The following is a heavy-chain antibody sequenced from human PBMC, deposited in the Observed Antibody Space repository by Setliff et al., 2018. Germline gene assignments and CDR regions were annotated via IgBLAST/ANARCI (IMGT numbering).Heavy chain of an antibody. CDR3: ARRYYDSTGYYYYAFDI. J-gene: IGHJ3*02. V-gene: IGHV4-39*01. D-gene: IGHD3-22*01. CDR1: GGSISSSSYY. Sequence: SETLSLTCTVSGGSISSSSYYWGWIRQPPGKGLEWIGSIYYSGSTYYNPSLKSRVTISVDTSKNLVSLKLSSVTAADTAIYYCARRYYDSTGYYYYAFDIWGRGTMVTVSS. CDR2: IYYSGST.